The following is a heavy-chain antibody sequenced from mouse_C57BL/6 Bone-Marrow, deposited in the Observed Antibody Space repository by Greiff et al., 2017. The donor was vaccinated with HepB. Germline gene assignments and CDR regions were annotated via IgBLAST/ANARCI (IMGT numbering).Heavy chain of an antibody. D-gene: IGHD1-1*01. Sequence: ESGPGLVKPSQSLSLTCSVTGYSITSGYYWNWIRQFPGNKLEWRGYISYDGSNNYNPSLKNRISITRDTSKNQFFLKLNSVTTEDTATYYCAGHYYGSSYPYAMDYWGQGTSVTVSS. CDR2: ISYDGSN. J-gene: IGHJ4*01. V-gene: IGHV3-6*01. CDR1: GYSITSGYY. CDR3: AGHYYGSSYPYAMDY.